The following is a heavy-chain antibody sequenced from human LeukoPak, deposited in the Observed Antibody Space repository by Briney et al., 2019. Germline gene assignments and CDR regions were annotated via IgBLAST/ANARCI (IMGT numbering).Heavy chain of an antibody. V-gene: IGHV3-7*01. CDR3: ARENGGLIAAAGTAIAVAGTPFDS. CDR1: GFTFSSFW. CDR2: IQKDGSEQ. D-gene: IGHD6-19*01. J-gene: IGHJ4*02. Sequence: GGSLRLSCAASGFTFSSFWMSWVRQAPGKGLEWVANIQKDGSEQYYVDSVKGRFTISRDNAKNSLYLQMKSLRAEDTAVYYCARENGGLIAAAGTAIAVAGTPFDSWGQGTLVTVSS.